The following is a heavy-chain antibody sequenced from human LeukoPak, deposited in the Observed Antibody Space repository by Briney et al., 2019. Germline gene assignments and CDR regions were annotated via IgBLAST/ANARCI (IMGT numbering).Heavy chain of an antibody. Sequence: GGSLRLSCAASGFTFSTYNMNWVRQAPGKGLEWVSSISSSSSNIYYADSVKGRFTISRDNAKNSLYLQMDSLRAEDTAVYYCARDSSGPLFDYWGQGTLVTVSS. J-gene: IGHJ4*02. CDR3: ARDSSGPLFDY. V-gene: IGHV3-21*01. D-gene: IGHD6-19*01. CDR2: ISSSSSNI. CDR1: GFTFSTYN.